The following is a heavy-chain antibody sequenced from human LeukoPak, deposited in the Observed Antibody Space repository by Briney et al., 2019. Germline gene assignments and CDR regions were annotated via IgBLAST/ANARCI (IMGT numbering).Heavy chain of an antibody. D-gene: IGHD6-13*01. CDR1: GGSFSGYY. Sequence: SETLSLTCAVYGGSFSGYYWSWIRQPPGKGLEWIGEINHSGSTNYNPSLKSRVTISVDTSKNQFSLKLSSVTAADTAVYYRARVSMEQLVNFDYWGQGTLVTVSS. J-gene: IGHJ4*02. CDR3: ARVSMEQLVNFDY. CDR2: INHSGST. V-gene: IGHV4-34*01.